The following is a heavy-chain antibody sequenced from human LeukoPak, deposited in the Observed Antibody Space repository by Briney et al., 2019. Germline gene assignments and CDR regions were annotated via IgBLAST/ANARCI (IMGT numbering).Heavy chain of an antibody. CDR1: GGSINSHY. CDR3: VRRDNTGWNYFDC. J-gene: IGHJ4*02. V-gene: IGHV4-59*08. Sequence: SETLSLTCTVSGGSINSHYWSWIRQSPGKGLAWIGDIYYSGSTKYNPSLKSRVTISVDTPKNHLSLRLTSVLAADTAIYYCVRRDNTGWNYFDCWGQGILVTVSS. CDR2: IYYSGST. D-gene: IGHD6-19*01.